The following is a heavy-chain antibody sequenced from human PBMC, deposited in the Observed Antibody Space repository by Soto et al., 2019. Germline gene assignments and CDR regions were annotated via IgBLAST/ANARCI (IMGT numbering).Heavy chain of an antibody. CDR1: GFTFSSYA. Sequence: QVQLGASGGGVVQPGRSLRLSCAASGFTFSSYAMHWVRQVPGKGLEWVAGISFDESNKYYADAVKGRFTISRDNSRNTLYLQMNSVRAEDPAVYCCARDDTTAAFGSRGRGTLVTVSS. J-gene: IGHJ3*02. D-gene: IGHD1-26*01. CDR3: ARDDTTAAFGS. V-gene: IGHV3-30-3*01. CDR2: ISFDESNK.